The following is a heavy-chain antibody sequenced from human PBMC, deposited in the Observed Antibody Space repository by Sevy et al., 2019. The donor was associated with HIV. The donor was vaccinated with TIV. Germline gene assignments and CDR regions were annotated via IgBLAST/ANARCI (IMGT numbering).Heavy chain of an antibody. Sequence: GGSLRLSCAASGFTFSSYAMHWVRQAPGKGLEWAAVISYDGSNKYYADSVKSRFTISRDNSKNTLYLQMNSLRAEDTAVYYCARGDNVVVPAAIPTWDYWGQGTLVTVSS. V-gene: IGHV3-30-3*01. J-gene: IGHJ4*02. CDR1: GFTFSSYA. D-gene: IGHD2-2*02. CDR2: ISYDGSNK. CDR3: ARGDNVVVPAAIPTWDY.